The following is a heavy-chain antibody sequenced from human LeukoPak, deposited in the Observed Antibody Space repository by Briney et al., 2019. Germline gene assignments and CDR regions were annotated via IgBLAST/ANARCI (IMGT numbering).Heavy chain of an antibody. J-gene: IGHJ4*02. CDR3: ARDQLRASSGYQHFDY. V-gene: IGHV4-39*07. Sequence: SETLSLTCTVSGGSIRSENYYWGWIRQPPGKGLEWIGSIYHSGSTYYNPSLKSRVTISVDTSKNQFSLKLSSVTAADTAVYYCARDQLRASSGYQHFDYWGQGTLVTVSS. D-gene: IGHD3-22*01. CDR2: IYHSGST. CDR1: GGSIRSENYY.